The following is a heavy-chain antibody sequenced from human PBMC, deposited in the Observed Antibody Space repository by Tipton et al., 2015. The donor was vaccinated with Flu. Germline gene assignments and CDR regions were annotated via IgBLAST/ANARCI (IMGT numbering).Heavy chain of an antibody. CDR1: GGSFCGYI. CDR3: ARSFRVAVIGGMDV. Sequence: GLVKPSETLSLSCSVNGGSFCGYIGAWGRQSPGEGLGWIGELDHSGATSYRPSLKSRVTISLDTSQNQLSLSLRSATAADTAVYYCARSFRVAVIGGMDVWGQGTTVIVSS. J-gene: IGHJ6*02. V-gene: IGHV4-34*01. CDR2: LDHSGAT. D-gene: IGHD2-21*01.